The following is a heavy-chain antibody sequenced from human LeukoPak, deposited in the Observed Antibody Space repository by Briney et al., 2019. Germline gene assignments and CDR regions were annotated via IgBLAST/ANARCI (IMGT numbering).Heavy chain of an antibody. CDR2: ISGSGEST. CDR3: AKEFVKYYDFWSGYYHFDY. CDR1: GFTFSSFA. Sequence: GGSLRLSCAASGFTFSSFAMSWVRQAPGKGLEWVSGISGSGESTYYADSVKDRFTISRDNFKNTLYLQMNSLRAEDTAVYYCAKEFVKYYDFWSGYYHFDYWGQGTLVTVSS. V-gene: IGHV3-23*01. J-gene: IGHJ4*02. D-gene: IGHD3-3*01.